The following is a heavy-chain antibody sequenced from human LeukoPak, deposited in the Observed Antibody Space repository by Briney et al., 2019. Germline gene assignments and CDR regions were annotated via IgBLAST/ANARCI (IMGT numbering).Heavy chain of an antibody. D-gene: IGHD1-26*01. CDR1: GFRFGDYW. CDR2: IKQDGAEK. Sequence: GGSLRLSCAASGFRFGDYWMTWARHIPGKGLEWVANIKQDGAEKHYAESVEGRLIISRDNAKNSLYLEVDSLKVEDTAVYYCARVGAWDLQRVFEYWGQGTLVTVSS. J-gene: IGHJ4*02. V-gene: IGHV3-7*01. CDR3: ARVGAWDLQRVFEY.